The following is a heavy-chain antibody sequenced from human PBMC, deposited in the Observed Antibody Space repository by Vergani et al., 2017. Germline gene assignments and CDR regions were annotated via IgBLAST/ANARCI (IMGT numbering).Heavy chain of an antibody. D-gene: IGHD4-11*01. V-gene: IGHV4-34*01. J-gene: IGHJ6*03. CDR1: GGSFTSYH. CDR2: IDHTGRP. CDR3: ARVNTETNGHLYYYYYRDV. Sequence: QVQLQQWGGGLLKPSETLSLTCVVNGGSFTSYHWTWIRQSPGEGLEWVGDIDHTGRPDYNPSLKSRLTMSVDQSRNQFSLTLPSVTATDTAIYFCARVNTETNGHLYYYYYRDVWGQGTAVTVS.